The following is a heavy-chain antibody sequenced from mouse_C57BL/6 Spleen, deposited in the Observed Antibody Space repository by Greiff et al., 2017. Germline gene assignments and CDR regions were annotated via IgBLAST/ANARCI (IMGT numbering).Heavy chain of an antibody. D-gene: IGHD2-3*01. Sequence: QVQLQQPGAELVRPGSSVKLSCKASGYTFTSYWMHWVKQRPIQGLEWIGNIHPSDSETHYNQKFKDKATLTVDKSSSTAYMQLSSLTSEDSAVYYSARVEDRWSHDAMDYWGQGTSVTVSA. V-gene: IGHV1-52*01. CDR2: IHPSDSET. CDR1: GYTFTSYW. J-gene: IGHJ4*01. CDR3: ARVEDRWSHDAMDY.